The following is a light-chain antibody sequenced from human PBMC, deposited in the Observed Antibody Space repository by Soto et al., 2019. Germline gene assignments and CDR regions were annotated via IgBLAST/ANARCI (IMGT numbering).Light chain of an antibody. Sequence: QSALTQPPSASGSPGQSVTISCTGTSSDVGNYHYVSWYQQYPGKAPKLMIYEVNKRPSGVPDRFSGSKSGNTASLTVSGLQAEDEADYYCTSYAAGKNVVFGGGTKVTVL. CDR2: EVN. CDR1: SSDVGNYHY. CDR3: TSYAAGKNVV. V-gene: IGLV2-8*01. J-gene: IGLJ2*01.